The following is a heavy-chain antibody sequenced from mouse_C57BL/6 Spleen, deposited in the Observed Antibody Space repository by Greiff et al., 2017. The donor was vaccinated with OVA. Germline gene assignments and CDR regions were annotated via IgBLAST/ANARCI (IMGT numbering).Heavy chain of an antibody. D-gene: IGHD2-3*01. CDR2: INPSSGYT. Sequence: QVQLQQSGAELAKPGASVKLSCKASGYTFTSYWMHWVKQRPGQGLEWIGYINPSSGYTKYNQKFKDKATLTADKSSSTAYMQLSRRTYEDSAVDYCARDDGYPYYAMDYWGQGTSVTVSS. J-gene: IGHJ4*01. CDR3: ARDDGYPYYAMDY. CDR1: GYTFTSYW. V-gene: IGHV1-7*01.